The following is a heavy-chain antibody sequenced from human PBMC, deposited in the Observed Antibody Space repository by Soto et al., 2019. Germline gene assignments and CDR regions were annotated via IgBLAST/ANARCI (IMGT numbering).Heavy chain of an antibody. D-gene: IGHD5-18*01. CDR1: GGTFSSYA. CDR3: ARDNDPGTAMVPFDY. CDR2: IIPIFGTA. V-gene: IGHV1-69*13. J-gene: IGHJ4*02. Sequence: ASVKVSCKASGGTFSSYAISWVRQAPGQGLEWMGGIIPIFGTANYAQKFQGRVTITADESTSTAYMELSSLRSEDTAVYYCARDNDPGTAMVPFDYWGQGTLVTVSS.